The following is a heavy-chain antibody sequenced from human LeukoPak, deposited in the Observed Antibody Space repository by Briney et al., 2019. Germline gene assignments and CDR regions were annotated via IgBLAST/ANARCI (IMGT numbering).Heavy chain of an antibody. CDR1: GGSISSSSYY. D-gene: IGHD3-22*01. V-gene: IGHV4-39*02. CDR3: ACILCDSSYYYNTDY. Sequence: SETLSLTCTVSGGSISSSSYYWGWIRQPPEKGLVWIGCIYYSGSTYYNPSLKSRVTISVDTSKNHFSLKLSSVTAADTAVYYCACILCDSSYYYNTDYWGQGTLVTVSS. J-gene: IGHJ4*02. CDR2: IYYSGST.